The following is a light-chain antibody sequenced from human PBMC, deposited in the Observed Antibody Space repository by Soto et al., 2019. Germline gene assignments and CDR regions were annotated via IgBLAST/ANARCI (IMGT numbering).Light chain of an antibody. V-gene: IGKV1-39*01. CDR3: QQTSSAPRT. J-gene: IGKJ2*01. CDR2: GAS. CDR1: QSITIY. Sequence: DIQMTQSPSSLSASVGDRVTITGRAIQSITIYLNRYQQKPGKAPQVHIYGASNLQSGVPSRLSGSGSGTDLTLTISSLQPEDFGTYYCQQTSSAPRTFGHGTKLDLK.